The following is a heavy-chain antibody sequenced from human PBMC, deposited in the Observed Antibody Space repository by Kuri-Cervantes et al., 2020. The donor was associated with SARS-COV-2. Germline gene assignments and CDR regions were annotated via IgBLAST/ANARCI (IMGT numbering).Heavy chain of an antibody. CDR3: ARTPTFAAAGSREAMFDY. Sequence: GESLKISCKGSGYSFTSYWISWVRQMPGKGLEWMGRIDPSDSYTNYSPSFQGHVTISADKSISTAYLQWSSLKASDTAMYYCARTPTFAAAGSREAMFDYWGQGTLVTVSS. CDR2: IDPSDSYT. D-gene: IGHD6-13*01. CDR1: GYSFTSYW. V-gene: IGHV5-10-1*01. J-gene: IGHJ4*02.